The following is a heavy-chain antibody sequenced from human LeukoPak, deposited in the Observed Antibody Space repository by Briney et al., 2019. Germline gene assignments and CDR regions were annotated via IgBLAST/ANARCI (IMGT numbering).Heavy chain of an antibody. J-gene: IGHJ1*01. D-gene: IGHD3-10*01. CDR1: GGSISSYY. CDR2: IYYSGST. V-gene: IGHV4-59*01. Sequence: SETLSLTCTVSGGSISSYYWSWIRQPPGKGLEWIGYIYYSGSTNYNPSLKSRVTISVDTSKNQFSLKLSSVTAADTAVYYCAREVMVRGVIGREIWGQGTLVTVSS. CDR3: AREVMVRGVIGREI.